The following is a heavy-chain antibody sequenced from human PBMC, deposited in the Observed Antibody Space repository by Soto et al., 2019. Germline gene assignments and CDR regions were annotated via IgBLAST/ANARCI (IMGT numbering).Heavy chain of an antibody. J-gene: IGHJ4*02. CDR2: ISYDGSNK. V-gene: IGHV3-30-3*01. CDR3: ASPYCISTSCSIWSFGY. CDR1: GFTFSSYA. D-gene: IGHD2-2*01. Sequence: LRLSCAASGFTFSSYAMHWVRQAPGKGLEWVAVISYDGSNKYYADSVKGRFTISRDNSKNTLYLQMNSLRAEDTAVYYCASPYCISTSCSIWSFGYWGQGTLVTVSS.